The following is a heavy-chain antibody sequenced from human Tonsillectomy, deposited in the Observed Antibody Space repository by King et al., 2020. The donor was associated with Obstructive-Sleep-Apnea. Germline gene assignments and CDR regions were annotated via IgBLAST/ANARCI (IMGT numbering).Heavy chain of an antibody. J-gene: IGHJ4*02. CDR2: IIPILGIA. V-gene: IGHV1-69*04. CDR1: GGTFSSYA. CDR3: ARDLQDYGEGYYFDY. D-gene: IGHD4-17*01. Sequence: QLVQSGAEVKKPGSSVKVSCKASGGTFSSYAISWVRQAPGQGLEWMGGIIPILGIANYAQKFQGRVTITADKSTSTAYMELSSLRSEDTAVYYCARDLQDYGEGYYFDYWGKGTLVTVSS.